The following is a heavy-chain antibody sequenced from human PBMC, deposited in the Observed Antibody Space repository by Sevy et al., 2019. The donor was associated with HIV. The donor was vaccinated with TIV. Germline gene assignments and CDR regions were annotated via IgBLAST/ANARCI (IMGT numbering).Heavy chain of an antibody. V-gene: IGHV3-43D*03. CDR1: GFSFDDYA. D-gene: IGHD2-15*01. J-gene: IGHJ4*02. CDR2: ISWDGDVT. Sequence: GESLKISCAASGFSFDDYAMHWVRQAPGKGLEWVSLISWDGDVTYYADSVKGRFTISRDNRKNSLYLEMNSLRAEDTALYYCAAYCSGGNCYYEFDYWGQGTLVTVSS. CDR3: AAYCSGGNCYYEFDY.